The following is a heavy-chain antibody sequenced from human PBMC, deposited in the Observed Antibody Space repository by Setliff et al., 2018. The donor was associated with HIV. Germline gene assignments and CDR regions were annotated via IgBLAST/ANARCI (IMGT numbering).Heavy chain of an antibody. CDR3: ARDRSNYVGLDAFDI. J-gene: IGHJ3*02. CDR2: IIPIFGTA. CDR1: GGTFSSYA. D-gene: IGHD4-4*01. Sequence: SVKVSCKASGGTFSSYAISWVRQAPGQGLEWMGRIIPIFGTANYAQKFQGRVTITADESTSTAYMELSSLRSEDTAVYYCARDRSNYVGLDAFDIWGQGTMVTVS. V-gene: IGHV1-69*13.